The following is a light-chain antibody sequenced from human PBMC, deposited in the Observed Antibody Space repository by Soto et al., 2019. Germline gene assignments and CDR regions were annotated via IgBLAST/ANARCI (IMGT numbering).Light chain of an antibody. V-gene: IGKV1-5*03. Sequence: DIQMTQSPSTLSASVGDRVTITCRASQSLSSWLAWYQQKPGKAPKLLIYKASSLESGVPSRFSGSGSGTEFTLTISSLQPDDFATYYCQQYNSYRWTFGQGTKLEIK. CDR3: QQYNSYRWT. J-gene: IGKJ2*02. CDR1: QSLSSW. CDR2: KAS.